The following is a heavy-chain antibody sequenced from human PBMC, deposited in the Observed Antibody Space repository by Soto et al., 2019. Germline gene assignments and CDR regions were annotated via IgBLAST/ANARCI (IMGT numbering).Heavy chain of an antibody. CDR3: ARDYYDFWSGYYRTYGMDV. Sequence: GGSLRLSCAASGFTFSNYAIHWVRQAPGKGLEWVAVISYDGSNKYYADSVKGRFTISRDNSKNTLYPQMNSLRAEDTAVYYCARDYYDFWSGYYRTYGMDVWGQGTTVTVSS. CDR2: ISYDGSNK. V-gene: IGHV3-30-3*01. CDR1: GFTFSNYA. D-gene: IGHD3-3*01. J-gene: IGHJ6*02.